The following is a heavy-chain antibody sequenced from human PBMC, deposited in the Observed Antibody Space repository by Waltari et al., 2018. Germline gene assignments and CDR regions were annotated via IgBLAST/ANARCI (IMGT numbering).Heavy chain of an antibody. D-gene: IGHD4-4*01. CDR3: AGGAYSYSYLDY. CDR1: GFTVSSNY. Sequence: EVQLVESGGGLIQPGGYLRLSRAASGFTVSSNYISWVRQAPGKGLEWVSVIYSGGSRYYADSVRGRFTISRDNSKNTLYLQMNSLRAEDTAVYFCAGGAYSYSYLDYWGQGTLVTVSS. J-gene: IGHJ4*02. V-gene: IGHV3-53*01. CDR2: IYSGGSR.